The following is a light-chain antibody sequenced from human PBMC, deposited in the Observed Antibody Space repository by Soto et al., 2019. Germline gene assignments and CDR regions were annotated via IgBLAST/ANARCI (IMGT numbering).Light chain of an antibody. Sequence: ELMITESAETLSLAAGESATISCRATRGVSSYLAWYQQKPGQAPRLLIYDASSRPTDIPARFSGSGSGTDFTLTISSLEPEDFALYYCQQRSNWPITFGQGTRLDI. CDR3: QQRSNWPIT. CDR2: DAS. CDR1: RGVSSY. V-gene: IGKV3-11*01. J-gene: IGKJ5*01.